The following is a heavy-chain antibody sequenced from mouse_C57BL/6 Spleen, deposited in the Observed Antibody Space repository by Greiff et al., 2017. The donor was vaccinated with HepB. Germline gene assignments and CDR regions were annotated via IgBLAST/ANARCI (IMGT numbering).Heavy chain of an antibody. J-gene: IGHJ4*01. V-gene: IGHV5-4*03. Sequence: EVKLQESGGGLVKPGGSLKLSCAASGFTFSSYAMSWVRQTPEKRLEWVATISDGGSYTYYPDNVKGRFTISRDNAKNNLYLQMSHLKSEDTAMYYCARGGYDVGAMDYWGQGTSVTVSS. CDR1: GFTFSSYA. CDR2: ISDGGSYT. D-gene: IGHD2-2*01. CDR3: ARGGYDVGAMDY.